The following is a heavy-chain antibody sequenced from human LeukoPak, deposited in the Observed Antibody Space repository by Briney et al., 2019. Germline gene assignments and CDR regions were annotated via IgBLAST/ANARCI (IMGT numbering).Heavy chain of an antibody. CDR1: GGSFSGYY. V-gene: IGHV4-34*01. CDR2: INHSGST. J-gene: IGHJ4*02. D-gene: IGHD6-13*01. CDR3: AQIPAAGTQ. Sequence: SETLSLTCAVYGGSFSGYYWSWIRQPPGKGLEWIGEINHSGSTNYNPSLKSRVTISVDTSKNQFSLKLSSVTAADTAMYYCAQIPAAGTQWSQGTLVTVSS.